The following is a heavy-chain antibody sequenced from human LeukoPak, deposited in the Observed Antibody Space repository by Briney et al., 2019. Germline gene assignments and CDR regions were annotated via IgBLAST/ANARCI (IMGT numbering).Heavy chain of an antibody. J-gene: IGHJ6*03. Sequence: GGSLRLSCAASGFTFSSYAMHWVRQAPGKGLEWVAVISYDGSNKYYADSVKGRFTISRDNSKNTLYLQMNSLRAEDTAVFYCARDTYDFWSGYYYPDYYYYYMDVWGKGTTVTVSS. CDR2: ISYDGSNK. V-gene: IGHV3-30*04. D-gene: IGHD3/OR15-3a*01. CDR3: ARDTYDFWSGYYYPDYYYYYMDV. CDR1: GFTFSSYA.